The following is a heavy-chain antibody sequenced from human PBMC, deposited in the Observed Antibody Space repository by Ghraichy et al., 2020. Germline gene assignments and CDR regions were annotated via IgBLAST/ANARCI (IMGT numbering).Heavy chain of an antibody. D-gene: IGHD6-13*01. J-gene: IGHJ5*02. CDR3: ACWYSSSWYENWFDP. CDR2: ISSSSSYI. Sequence: GGSLRLSCAASGFTFSSYSMNWVRQAPGKGLEWVSSISSSSSYIYYADSVKGRFTISRDNAKNSLYLQMNSLRAEDTAVYYCACWYSSSWYENWFDPWGQGTLVTVSS. V-gene: IGHV3-21*01. CDR1: GFTFSSYS.